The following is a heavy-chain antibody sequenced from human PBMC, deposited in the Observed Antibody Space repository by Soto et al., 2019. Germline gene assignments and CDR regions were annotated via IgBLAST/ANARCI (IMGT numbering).Heavy chain of an antibody. D-gene: IGHD2-15*01. J-gene: IGHJ4*02. CDR2: INHSGST. Sequence: SETLSLTCAVYGGSFGGYYWSWIRQPPGKGLEWIGEINHSGSTNYNPSLKSRVTISVDTSKNQFSLKLSSVTAADTAVYYCARFRYCSGGSCYPFDYWGQGTLVTVYS. V-gene: IGHV4-34*01. CDR3: ARFRYCSGGSCYPFDY. CDR1: GGSFGGYY.